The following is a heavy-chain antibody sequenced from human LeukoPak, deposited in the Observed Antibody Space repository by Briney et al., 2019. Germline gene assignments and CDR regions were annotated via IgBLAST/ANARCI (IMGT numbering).Heavy chain of an antibody. V-gene: IGHV5-51*01. CDR2: IYPGDSDT. Sequence: GESLQISCQGSGSSFTSYWIGWVRQLPGKGLEWMGIIYPGDSDTRYSPSFQGQVTISADKSISTAYLQWSSLKASDTAMYYCARLTFDSSSSYYFDYWGQGTLVTVSS. CDR3: ARLTFDSSSSYYFDY. D-gene: IGHD6-6*01. J-gene: IGHJ4*02. CDR1: GSSFTSYW.